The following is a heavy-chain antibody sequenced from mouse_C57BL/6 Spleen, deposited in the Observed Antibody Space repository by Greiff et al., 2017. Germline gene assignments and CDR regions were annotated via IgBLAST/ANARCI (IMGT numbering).Heavy chain of an antibody. CDR2: IYPGDGDT. D-gene: IGHD1-1*01. CDR1: GYAFSSSW. J-gene: IGHJ4*01. V-gene: IGHV1-82*01. CDR3: ARRGSPPYAMVY. Sequence: VQLQQSGPELVKPGASVKISCKASGYAFSSSWMNWVKQRPGKGLEWIGRIYPGDGDTNYNGKFKGKATLTADKSSSTAYMQLSSLTSEDSAVYFCARRGSPPYAMVYWGQGTSVTVSS.